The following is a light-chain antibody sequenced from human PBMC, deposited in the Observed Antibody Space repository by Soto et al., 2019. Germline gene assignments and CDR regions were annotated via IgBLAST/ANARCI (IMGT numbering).Light chain of an antibody. CDR1: QTISSW. V-gene: IGKV1-5*01. CDR2: DAS. CDR3: QHFHSFPWT. J-gene: IGKJ1*01. Sequence: DIQMTQPPSTLSASVGDRVTITCRASQTISSWLAWYQQKPGKAPTLLIYDASTLERGVPSRFSGTGSGTEFTLTVSSLQPDDFATYYCQHFHSFPWTFGQGTKVDIK.